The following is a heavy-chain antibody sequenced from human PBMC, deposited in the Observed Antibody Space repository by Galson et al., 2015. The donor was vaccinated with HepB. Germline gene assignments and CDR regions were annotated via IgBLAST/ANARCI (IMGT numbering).Heavy chain of an antibody. CDR1: GFTFSSYT. CDR2: ISGSGGST. J-gene: IGHJ4*02. CDR3: AKDRACSSTSCYTLDY. D-gene: IGHD2-2*02. V-gene: IGHV3-23*01. Sequence: SLRLSCAASGFTFSSYTMSWVRQAPGKGLEWVSAISGSGGSTYYADSVKGRFTISRDNSKNTLYLQMNSLRAEDTAVYYCAKDRACSSTSCYTLDYWGQGTLVTVSS.